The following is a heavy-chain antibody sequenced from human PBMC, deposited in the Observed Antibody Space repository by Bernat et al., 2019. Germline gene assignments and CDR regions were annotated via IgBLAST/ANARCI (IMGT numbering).Heavy chain of an antibody. D-gene: IGHD1-1*01. CDR3: ATIQDWKFEY. J-gene: IGHJ4*02. CDR2: IKSEGTDK. V-gene: IGHV3-7*03. Sequence: EVQLVESGGGLVQPGGSLRLSCAALGLTFRNYWMSWVRQAPGKGLEWVANIKSEGTDKFYVDSVEGRFTISRDNVQNSLFLQMTSLTAEDTAFYYCATIQDWKFEYWGPGTLFTVSS. CDR1: GLTFRNYW.